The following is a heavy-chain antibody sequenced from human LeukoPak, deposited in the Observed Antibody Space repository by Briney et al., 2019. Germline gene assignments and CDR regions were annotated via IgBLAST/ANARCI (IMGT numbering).Heavy chain of an antibody. Sequence: GGSLRLSCAASGFTFSSYAMNWVRQAPGKGLEWVSGISGSGGRTYCADSVKGRFTISRDNSKDTLYLQMNSLRAEDTAVYYCERTVAVAGATGIFDSWGQGTLVTVSS. D-gene: IGHD6-19*01. J-gene: IGHJ4*02. V-gene: IGHV3-23*01. CDR1: GFTFSSYA. CDR3: ERTVAVAGATGIFDS. CDR2: ISGSGGRT.